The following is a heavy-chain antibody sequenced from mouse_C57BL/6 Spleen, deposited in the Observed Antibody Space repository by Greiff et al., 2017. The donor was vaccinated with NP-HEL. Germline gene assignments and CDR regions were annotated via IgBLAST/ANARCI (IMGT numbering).Heavy chain of an antibody. J-gene: IGHJ1*03. CDR2: INPSSGYT. CDR1: GYTFTSYT. D-gene: IGHD1-1*02. Sequence: QVHVKQSGAELARPGASVKMSCKASGYTFTSYTMHWVKQRPGQGLEWIGYINPSSGYTKYNQKFKDKATLTADKSSSTAYMQLSSLTSEDSAVYYCARRWDWYFDVWGTGTTVTVSS. V-gene: IGHV1-4*01. CDR3: ARRWDWYFDV.